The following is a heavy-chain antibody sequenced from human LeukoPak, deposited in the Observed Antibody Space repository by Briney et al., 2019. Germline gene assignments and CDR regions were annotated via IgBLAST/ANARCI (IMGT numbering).Heavy chain of an antibody. V-gene: IGHV4-39*01. CDR2: IYYSGST. Sequence: PSETLSLTCTVSGGSISSSSYYWGWIRQPPGKGLEWIGSIYYSGSTYYNPSLKSRVTISLDTSKNQFSLKLSSVTAADTAVYYCARHGSTDLNPHWGQGTLVTVSS. J-gene: IGHJ4*02. CDR1: GGSISSSSYY. CDR3: ARHGSTDLNPH. D-gene: IGHD3-10*01.